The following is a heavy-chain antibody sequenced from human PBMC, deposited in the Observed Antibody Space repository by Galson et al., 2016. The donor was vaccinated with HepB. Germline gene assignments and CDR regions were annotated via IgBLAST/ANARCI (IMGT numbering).Heavy chain of an antibody. D-gene: IGHD3-3*01. J-gene: IGHJ4*02. V-gene: IGHV5-10-1*01. CDR2: IDPSDSYT. Sequence: QSGAEVKKPGESLRISCKVSGYSFTNYWITWVRQMPGKGLEWVGRIDPSDSYTIYNQSFQGHVTISVDKSINTAHLQWSSLKASDTAMYYCARLVFWSGYYDYWGQGTPVTVSS. CDR3: ARLVFWSGYYDY. CDR1: GYSFTNYW.